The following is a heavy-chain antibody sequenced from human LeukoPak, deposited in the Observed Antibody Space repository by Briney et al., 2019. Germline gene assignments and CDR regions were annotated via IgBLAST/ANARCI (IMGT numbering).Heavy chain of an antibody. CDR3: ASAYYYYDSSGSWYFDL. CDR2: IKQDGSEK. CDR1: GFTFSSYW. J-gene: IGHJ2*01. V-gene: IGHV3-7*01. D-gene: IGHD3-22*01. Sequence: GGSLRLSCAASGFTFSSYWMSWVRQAPGKGLEWVANIKQDGSEKYYVDSVKGRFTISRDNAKNSLYLQMNSLRAEDTAVYYCASAYYYYDSSGSWYFDLWGRGTLVTVSS.